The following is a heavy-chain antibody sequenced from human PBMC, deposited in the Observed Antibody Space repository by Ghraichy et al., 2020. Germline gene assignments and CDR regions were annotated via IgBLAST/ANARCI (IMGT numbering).Heavy chain of an antibody. D-gene: IGHD6-6*01. V-gene: IGHV1-46*01. CDR1: GYTFTSYY. J-gene: IGHJ5*02. Sequence: ASVKVSCKASGYTFTSYYMHWVRQAPGQGLEWMGIINPSGGSTSYAQKFQGRVTMTRDTSTSTVYMELSSLRSEDTAVYYCARDGGGGRIAARRGWFDPWGQGTLVTVSS. CDR2: INPSGGST. CDR3: ARDGGGGRIAARRGWFDP.